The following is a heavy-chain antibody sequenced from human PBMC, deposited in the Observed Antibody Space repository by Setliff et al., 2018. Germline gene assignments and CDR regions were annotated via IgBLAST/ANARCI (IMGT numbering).Heavy chain of an antibody. V-gene: IGHV4-39*07. CDR3: ARDRVTTLENYYYYYGMDV. D-gene: IGHD4-17*01. CDR1: GGSISSSSYY. J-gene: IGHJ6*02. CDR2: IYYSGST. Sequence: SETLSLTCTVSGGSISSSSYYWGWIRQPPGKGLEWIGGIYYSGSTYYNPSLKSRVTISVDTSKNQFSLKLSSVTAADTAVYYCARDRVTTLENYYYYYGMDVWGQGTTVTVS.